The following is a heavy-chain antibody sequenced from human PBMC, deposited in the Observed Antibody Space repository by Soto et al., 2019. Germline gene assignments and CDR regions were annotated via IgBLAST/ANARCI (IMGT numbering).Heavy chain of an antibody. V-gene: IGHV3-30*18. CDR2: ISYDGSNK. D-gene: IGHD2-2*01. CDR1: GFTFSSYG. CDR3: AKDCGSTSCI. Sequence: QVQLVESGGGVVQPGRSLRLSCAASGFTFSSYGMHWVRQAPGKGLEWVAVISYDGSNKYYADSVKGRFTISRDNSKNTLYLQMNSLRAEDTAVYYCAKDCGSTSCIWGQGTLVTVSS. J-gene: IGHJ4*02.